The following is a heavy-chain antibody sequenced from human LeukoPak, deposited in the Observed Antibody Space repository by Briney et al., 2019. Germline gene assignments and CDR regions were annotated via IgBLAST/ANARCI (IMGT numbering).Heavy chain of an antibody. D-gene: IGHD2-21*01. V-gene: IGHV5-10-1*01. CDR2: IDPSDSYT. CDR1: GYIFTTYW. Sequence: GESLKISCRGSGYIFTTYWISWVRQMPGKGLEWMGRIDPSDSYTNYSPSFEGHVTISADKSISTAYLQWSSLKASDTAMYYCARSAWHTYGMDVWGQGTTVTVSS. CDR3: ARSAWHTYGMDV. J-gene: IGHJ6*02.